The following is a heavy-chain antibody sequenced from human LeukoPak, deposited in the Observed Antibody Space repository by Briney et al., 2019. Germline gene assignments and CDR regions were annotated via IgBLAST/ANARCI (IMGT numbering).Heavy chain of an antibody. CDR1: GFTFSSYW. J-gene: IGHJ4*02. Sequence: AGSLRLSCAASGFTFSSYWMSWVRQAPGKGLEWVANIKEDESEKYYVDSVKGRFTISRDNAKRSLYLQMNSLRAEDTAVYYCARRLVATNLDYWGQGTLVTVSS. D-gene: IGHD5-24*01. CDR2: IKEDESEK. CDR3: ARRLVATNLDY. V-gene: IGHV3-7*04.